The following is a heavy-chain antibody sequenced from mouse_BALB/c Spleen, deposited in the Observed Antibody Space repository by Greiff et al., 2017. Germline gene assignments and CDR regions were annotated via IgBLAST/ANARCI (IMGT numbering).Heavy chain of an antibody. CDR3: AREGPDGGAWFAY. CDR1: GYSITSGYY. V-gene: IGHV3-6*02. CDR2: ISYDGSN. J-gene: IGHJ3*01. Sequence: EVQLQQSGPGLVKPSQSLSLTCSVTGYSITSGYYWNWIRQFPGNKLEWMGYISYDGSNNYNPSLKNRISITRDTSKNQFFLKLNSVTTEDTATYYCAREGPDGGAWFAYWGQGTLVTVSA.